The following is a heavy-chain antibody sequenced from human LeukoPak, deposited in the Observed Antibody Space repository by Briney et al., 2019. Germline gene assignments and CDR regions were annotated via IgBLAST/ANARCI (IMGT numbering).Heavy chain of an antibody. CDR2: IIPILGIA. V-gene: IGHV1-69*04. Sequence: SVKVSCKASGGTFSSYAISWVRQAPGQGLEWMGRIIPILGIANYAQKFQGRVTITADKSTSTAYMELSSLRSEDTAVYYCARVPEDYYVSRLYYYYYGMDVWGQGTTVTVSS. CDR1: GGTFSSYA. D-gene: IGHD3-22*01. J-gene: IGHJ6*02. CDR3: ARVPEDYYVSRLYYYYYGMDV.